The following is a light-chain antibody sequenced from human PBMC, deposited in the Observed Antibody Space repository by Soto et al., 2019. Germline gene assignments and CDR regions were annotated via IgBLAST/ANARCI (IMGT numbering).Light chain of an antibody. V-gene: IGKV2-28*01. CDR1: QSLLHSNGYNY. J-gene: IGKJ1*01. Sequence: DIVMTQSPLSLPVTPGEPASISCRSSQSLLHSNGYNYLVWYLQKPGQSPQLLIYLGSNRASGVPDRFSGSGSGTDFTLKFSRVEAEDVGVYYCMQALQTPWTFGQGTKVEIK. CDR3: MQALQTPWT. CDR2: LGS.